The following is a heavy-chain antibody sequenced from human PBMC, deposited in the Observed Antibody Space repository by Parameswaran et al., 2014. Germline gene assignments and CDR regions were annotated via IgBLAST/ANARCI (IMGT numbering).Heavy chain of an antibody. CDR2: INAGNGNT. Sequence: WVRQAPGQRLEWMGWINAGNGNTKYSQKFQGRVTITRDTSASTAYMELSSLRSEDTAVYCCARDSYDILTGYYPYWGQGTPVTVSS. D-gene: IGHD3-9*01. V-gene: IGHV1-3*01. CDR3: ARDSYDILTGYYPY. J-gene: IGHJ4*02.